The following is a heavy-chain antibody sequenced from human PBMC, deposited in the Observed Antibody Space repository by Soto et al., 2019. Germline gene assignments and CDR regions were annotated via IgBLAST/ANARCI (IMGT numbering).Heavy chain of an antibody. V-gene: IGHV4-59*01. CDR1: GASITSSY. CDR2: VYYSGST. J-gene: IGHJ3*02. D-gene: IGHD3-22*01. Sequence: QVQLQESGPGLVQTSETLSLTCTVSGASITSSYWSWIRQSPGKGLEWIGYVYYSGSTNYNPSLKSRVTISVDTSKNQFSMKLSSVTDADTAVNYCARGYYDSSGQSNTFDIWGQGTMGTVSS. CDR3: ARGYYDSSGQSNTFDI.